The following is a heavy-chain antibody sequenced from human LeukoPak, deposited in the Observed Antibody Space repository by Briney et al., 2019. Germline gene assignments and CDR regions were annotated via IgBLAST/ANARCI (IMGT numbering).Heavy chain of an antibody. Sequence: GGSLRLSCAVSGFTFSHAWMSWVRQAPGKGLEWVSYISRSSTYIYYADSVKGRFTISRDNAKKSLYLQMNSLRAEDTAVYYCARGERGSTNYYYYYMDVWGKGATVTVSS. CDR1: GFTFSHAW. V-gene: IGHV3-21*01. CDR2: ISRSSTYI. D-gene: IGHD1-1*01. CDR3: ARGERGSTNYYYYYMDV. J-gene: IGHJ6*03.